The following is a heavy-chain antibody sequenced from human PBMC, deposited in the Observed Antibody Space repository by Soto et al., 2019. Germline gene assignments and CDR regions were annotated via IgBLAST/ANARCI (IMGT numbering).Heavy chain of an antibody. V-gene: IGHV4-59*08. J-gene: IGHJ4*02. CDR1: GGSINSYY. CDR2: IYYIGST. Sequence: SETLSLTCTVSGGSINSYYWSWIRQPPGKGLEWIGYIYYIGSTNYDPSLKSRVTISLDTSKNQFSLRLSSVTAADTAVYYCARQYCSATSCYPDHWGQGTLVTVSS. CDR3: ARQYCSATSCYPDH. D-gene: IGHD2-2*01.